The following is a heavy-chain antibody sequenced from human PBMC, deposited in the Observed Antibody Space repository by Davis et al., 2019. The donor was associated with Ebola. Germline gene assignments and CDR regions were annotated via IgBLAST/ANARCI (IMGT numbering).Heavy chain of an antibody. CDR3: ARDRAGTAYMDV. D-gene: IGHD1-7*01. J-gene: IGHJ6*03. V-gene: IGHV1-69*13. CDR1: GGTFSSYT. Sequence: SVKVSCKASGGTFSSYTISWVRQAPGQGLEWMGGLIPIFGTANYAQKFQGRVTITADESTSTAYMELSRLRSDDTAVYYCARDRAGTAYMDVWGKGTTVTVSS. CDR2: LIPIFGTA.